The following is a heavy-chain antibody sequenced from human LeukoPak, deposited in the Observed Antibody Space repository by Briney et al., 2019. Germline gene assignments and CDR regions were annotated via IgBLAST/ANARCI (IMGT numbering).Heavy chain of an antibody. V-gene: IGHV3-30*04. CDR3: ARDPSDSGY. J-gene: IGHJ4*02. CDR1: GFTFSSYA. Sequence: PGGSLRLSCAASGFTFSSYAMHSVRQAPGKGLEWVAVISYDGSNKYYADSVKGRFTISSDNSKNTLYLQMNSLRAEDTAVYYCARDPSDSGYWGQGTLVTVSS. CDR2: ISYDGSNK.